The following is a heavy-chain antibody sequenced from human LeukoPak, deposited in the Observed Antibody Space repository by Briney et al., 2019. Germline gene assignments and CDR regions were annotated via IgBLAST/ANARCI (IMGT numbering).Heavy chain of an antibody. V-gene: IGHV4-59*01. Sequence: SETLSLTCTVSGGSISSYYWSWIRQPPGKGLEWIGYIYYSGSTNYNPSPKSRVTISVDTSKNQFSLKLSSVTAADTAVYYYAREKAHYDILTGYYYAFDIWGQGTMVTVSS. CDR3: AREKAHYDILTGYYYAFDI. D-gene: IGHD3-9*01. J-gene: IGHJ3*02. CDR1: GGSISSYY. CDR2: IYYSGST.